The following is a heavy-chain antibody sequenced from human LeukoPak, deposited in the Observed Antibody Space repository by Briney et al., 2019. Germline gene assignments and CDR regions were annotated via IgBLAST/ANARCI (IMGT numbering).Heavy chain of an antibody. CDR1: GLTFSNHG. V-gene: IGHV3-23*01. CDR3: AKDDAWLRFGE. Sequence: GGSLRLSCAASGLTFSNHGMNWVRQAPGKGLEWVTGISPSGDITYYADSVKGRFTISRDNSKNTLYLEVISLTAEDTAVYYCAKDDAWLRFGEWSQGTLVTVSS. D-gene: IGHD3-10*01. CDR2: ISPSGDIT. J-gene: IGHJ4*02.